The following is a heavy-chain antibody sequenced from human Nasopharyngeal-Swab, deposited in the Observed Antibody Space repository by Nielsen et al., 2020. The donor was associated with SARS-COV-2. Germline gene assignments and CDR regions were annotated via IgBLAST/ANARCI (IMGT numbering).Heavy chain of an antibody. CDR2: IYHSGST. Sequence: WIRQPPGKGLEWIGEIYHSGSTNYNPSLKSRVTISADKSKKQFSLKLSSVSAADTAVYYCARGRHDILTGWWSYGFDIWGQGTMVTVSS. J-gene: IGHJ3*02. V-gene: IGHV4-4*02. D-gene: IGHD3-9*01. CDR3: ARGRHDILTGWWSYGFDI.